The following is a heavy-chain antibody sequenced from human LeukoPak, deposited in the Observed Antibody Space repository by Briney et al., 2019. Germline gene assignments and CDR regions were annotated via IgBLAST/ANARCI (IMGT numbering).Heavy chain of an antibody. D-gene: IGHD6-6*01. Sequence: GGSLRLSCAASGFTFSSYAMSWVRQAPGKGLEWVSAISGSGGSTYYADSVKGRFTISRDNSKNTLYLQMNSLRAEDTAVYYCAKDPPATYSSSSESVDYWGQGTLVTVSS. V-gene: IGHV3-23*01. CDR2: ISGSGGST. J-gene: IGHJ4*02. CDR3: AKDPPATYSSSSESVDY. CDR1: GFTFSSYA.